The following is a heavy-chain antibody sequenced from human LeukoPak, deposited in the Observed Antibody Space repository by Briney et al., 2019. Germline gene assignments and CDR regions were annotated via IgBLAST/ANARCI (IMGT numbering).Heavy chain of an antibody. CDR3: TRGKGGYVNAFDI. J-gene: IGHJ3*02. V-gene: IGHV3-74*01. CDR1: GFTFSIYW. Sequence: GGSLRLSCAASGFTFSIYWMHWVRQAPGKGLVWVSRIKSDGTSTSNADSVRGRFTISRDNAKNTLYLQMNSLRAEDRAVYYCTRGKGGYVNAFDIWGQGTMVTVSS. CDR2: IKSDGTST. D-gene: IGHD5-12*01.